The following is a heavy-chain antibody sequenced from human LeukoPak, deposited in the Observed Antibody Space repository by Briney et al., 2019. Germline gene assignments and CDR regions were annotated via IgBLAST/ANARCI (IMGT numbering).Heavy chain of an antibody. V-gene: IGHV4-34*01. J-gene: IGHJ4*02. D-gene: IGHD6-13*01. CDR3: AIVQDSRRFDY. CDR2: INHSGST. Sequence: PSETLSLTCAVYGGSFSGYYWSWIRQPPGKGLEWIGEINHSGSTNYNPSLKSRVTISVDTSKNQFSLKLSPVTAADTAVYYCAIVQDSRRFDYWGQGTLVTVSS. CDR1: GGSFSGYY.